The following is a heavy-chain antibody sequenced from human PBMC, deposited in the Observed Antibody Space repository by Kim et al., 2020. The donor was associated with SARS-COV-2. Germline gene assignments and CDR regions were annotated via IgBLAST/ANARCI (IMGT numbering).Heavy chain of an antibody. V-gene: IGHV4-61*02. D-gene: IGHD4-17*01. CDR2: IYTSGST. CDR3: ASDYGDYLNVDY. J-gene: IGHJ4*02. CDR1: GGSISSGSYY. Sequence: SETLSLTCTVSGGSISSGSYYWSWIRQPAGKGLEWIGRIYTSGSTNYNPSLKSRVTISVDTSKNQFSLKLSSVTAADTAVYYCASDYGDYLNVDYWGQGTLVTVSS.